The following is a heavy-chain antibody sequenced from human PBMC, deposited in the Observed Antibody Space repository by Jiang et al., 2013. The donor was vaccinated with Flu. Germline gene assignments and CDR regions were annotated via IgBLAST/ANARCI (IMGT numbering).Heavy chain of an antibody. D-gene: IGHD1-26*01. J-gene: IGHJ4*02. CDR3: ARHRVGATAIYFDY. CDR2: IYYSGST. Sequence: LLKPSETLSLTCTVSGGSISSSSYYWGWIRQPPGKGLEWIGSIYYSGSTYYNPSLKSRVTISVDTSKNQFSLKLSSVTAADTAVYYCARHRVGATAIYFDYWGQGTLVTVSS. V-gene: IGHV4-39*01. CDR1: GGSISSSSYY.